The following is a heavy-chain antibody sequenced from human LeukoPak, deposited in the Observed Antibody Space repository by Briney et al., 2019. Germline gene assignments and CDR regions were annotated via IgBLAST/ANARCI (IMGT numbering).Heavy chain of an antibody. Sequence: ASVKVSCKVSGYTLTELSMHWVRQAPGKGLEWMGGFDPEDGETIYAQKFQGRVTMTEDTSTDTAYMELSSLRSEDTVVYYCATVNILTGSPLDYWGQGTLVTVSS. V-gene: IGHV1-24*01. J-gene: IGHJ4*02. CDR2: FDPEDGET. CDR1: GYTLTELS. CDR3: ATVNILTGSPLDY. D-gene: IGHD3-9*01.